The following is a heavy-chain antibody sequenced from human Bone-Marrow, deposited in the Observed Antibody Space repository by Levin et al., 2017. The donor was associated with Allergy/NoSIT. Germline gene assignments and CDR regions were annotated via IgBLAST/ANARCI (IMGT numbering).Heavy chain of an antibody. Sequence: GGSLRLSCEVSGFNFRSYGMQWVRQAPGKGLEWVAAIWYDGSTKYYGDSVKGRFTISRDNSKNTLYLQMDSLRVGDTAVYFCSKSLGGGNSAAGFDHWGQGTLVTVSS. D-gene: IGHD4-23*01. CDR2: IWYDGSTK. CDR3: SKSLGGGNSAAGFDH. CDR1: GFNFRSYG. V-gene: IGHV3-33*06. J-gene: IGHJ4*02.